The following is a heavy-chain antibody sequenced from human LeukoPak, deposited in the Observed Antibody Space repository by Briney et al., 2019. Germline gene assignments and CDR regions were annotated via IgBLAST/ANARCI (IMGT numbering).Heavy chain of an antibody. CDR1: GGSIGSYY. CDR3: AREIRGDAFDI. D-gene: IGHD3-10*01. Sequence: SETLSLTCTVSGGSIGSYYWSWIRQPPGKGLEWIGYIYYSGSTNYNPSLKSRVTISVDTSKNQFSLKLSSVTAADTAVYYCAREIRGDAFDIWGQGTMVTVSS. CDR2: IYYSGST. J-gene: IGHJ3*02. V-gene: IGHV4-59*01.